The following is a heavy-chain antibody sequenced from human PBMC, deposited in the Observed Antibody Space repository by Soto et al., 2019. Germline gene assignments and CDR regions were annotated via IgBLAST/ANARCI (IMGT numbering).Heavy chain of an antibody. V-gene: IGHV4-34*01. CDR3: ARNRIVGATYFDY. D-gene: IGHD1-26*01. CDR2: INHSGST. CDR1: GGSFSGYY. Sequence: QVQLQQWGAGLLKPSETLSLTCAVYGGSFSGYYWSWIRQPPGKGLEWIGEINHSGSTNYNPSLKSRVTISVDTSKTQFSLKLSSVTAADTAVYYCARNRIVGATYFDYWGQGTLVTVSS. J-gene: IGHJ4*02.